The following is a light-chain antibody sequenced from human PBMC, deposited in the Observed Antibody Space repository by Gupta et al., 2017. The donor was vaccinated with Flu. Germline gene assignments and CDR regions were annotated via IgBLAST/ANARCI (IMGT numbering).Light chain of an antibody. J-gene: IGKJ2*03. CDR2: GAS. CDR1: QSVSSSY. CDR3: QQYGSSPRYS. V-gene: IGKV3-20*01. Sequence: VLTQSPGTLSLSPGERSTLSCRASQSVSSSYLAWYQQKPGQAPRLLIYGASSRATGIPDRFSGSGSGTDLTLTISRLEPEDFAVYDCQQYGSSPRYSFGQGTKLEIK.